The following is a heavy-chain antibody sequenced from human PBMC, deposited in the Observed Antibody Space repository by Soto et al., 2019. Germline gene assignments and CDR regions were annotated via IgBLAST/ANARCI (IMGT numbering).Heavy chain of an antibody. CDR1: GFTFSSYE. CDR2: ISSSGSTI. V-gene: IGHV3-48*03. CDR3: ARDPRYLYYYDSSGPFDI. Sequence: EVQLVESGGGLVQPGGSLRLSCAASGFTFSSYEMNWVRQAPGKGLEWVSYISSSGSTIYYADSVKGRFTISRDNAKNSLYLQKNSLRAKDTAVYYCARDPRYLYYYDSSGPFDIWGQGTMVTVSS. J-gene: IGHJ3*02. D-gene: IGHD3-22*01.